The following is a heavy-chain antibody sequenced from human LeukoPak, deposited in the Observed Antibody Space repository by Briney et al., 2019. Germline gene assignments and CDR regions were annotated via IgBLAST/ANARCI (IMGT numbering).Heavy chain of an antibody. V-gene: IGHV3-21*01. CDR2: ITSSSSYI. J-gene: IGHJ4*02. CDR1: GFTFSSYS. Sequence: PGGSLRLSCAASGFTFSSYSMNWGRQAPGKGQGWVSSITSSSSYIYYADSVKGRFTISRDNAKNSLYLQMNSLRAEDTPVYYCARGIAVAGRKSLSFDYSGQGTLVTVSS. D-gene: IGHD6-19*01. CDR3: ARGIAVAGRKSLSFDY.